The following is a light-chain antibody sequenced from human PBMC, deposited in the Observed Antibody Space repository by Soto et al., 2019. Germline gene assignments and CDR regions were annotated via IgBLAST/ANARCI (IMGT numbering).Light chain of an antibody. V-gene: IGLV2-11*01. CDR1: SSDVGGYNY. CDR2: GVS. CDR3: CSYSDTYTYV. J-gene: IGLJ1*01. Sequence: QSVLTQPASVSGSPGQSITISCTGTSSDVGGYNYVSWYQQHPGKAPKLLIYGVSERPSGVPNRFSGSKSGSTASLTISGLQAEDEADYYCCSYSDTYTYVFGTGTKVTVL.